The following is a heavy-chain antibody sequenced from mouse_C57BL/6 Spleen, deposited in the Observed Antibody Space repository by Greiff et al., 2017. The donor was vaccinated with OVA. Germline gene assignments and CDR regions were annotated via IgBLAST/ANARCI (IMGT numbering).Heavy chain of an antibody. CDR3: TRGDGSSYWWYFDV. Sequence: EVQLQQSGAELVRPGASVKLSCTASGFNIKDYYMHWVKQRPEQGLEWIGRIDPEDGDTEYAPKFQGKATMTADTSSNTAYLQLSSLTSEDTAVYYCTRGDGSSYWWYFDVWGTGTTVTVSS. CDR1: GFNIKDYY. CDR2: IDPEDGDT. V-gene: IGHV14-1*01. J-gene: IGHJ1*03. D-gene: IGHD1-1*01.